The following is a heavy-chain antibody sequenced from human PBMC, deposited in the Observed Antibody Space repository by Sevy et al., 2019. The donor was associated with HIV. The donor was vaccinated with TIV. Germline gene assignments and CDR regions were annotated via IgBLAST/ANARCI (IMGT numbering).Heavy chain of an antibody. J-gene: IGHJ3*02. CDR2: ISGSGGST. D-gene: IGHD3-22*01. V-gene: IGHV3-23*01. CDR1: GFTFSSYA. CDR3: AKDNYYDSSGYLWDAFDI. Sequence: VGSLRLSCAASGFTFSSYAMSWVRQAPGKGLEWVSAISGSGGSTYYADSVKGRFTISRDNSKNTLYLQMNSLRAEDTAVYYCAKDNYYDSSGYLWDAFDIWGQGTMVTVSS.